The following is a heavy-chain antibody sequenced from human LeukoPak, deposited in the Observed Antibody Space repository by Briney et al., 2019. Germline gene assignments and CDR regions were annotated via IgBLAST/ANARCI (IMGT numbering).Heavy chain of an antibody. J-gene: IGHJ4*02. Sequence: GGYLRLSCADPGFTFSEYYMSWVRQAPGKGVEWVSYISSSGSTIYYADSVKCRFTISTDNAKNSLYLQMISLTAEDTAVYYCARLVSSGLSTKNWGQGTLVTVSS. CDR2: ISSSGSTI. V-gene: IGHV3-11*01. D-gene: IGHD3-22*01. CDR3: ARLVSSGLSTKN. CDR1: GFTFSEYY.